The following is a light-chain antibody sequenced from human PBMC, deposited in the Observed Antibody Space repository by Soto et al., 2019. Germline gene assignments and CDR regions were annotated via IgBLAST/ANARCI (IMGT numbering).Light chain of an antibody. CDR2: DVT. CDR3: CSYVGATTYV. V-gene: IGLV2-11*01. Sequence: QSALTQPRSVSGSPGQSVTISCTGTSSDVGGYNYVSWFQQHPGRAPKLIIYDVTKRPSGVPDRFSGSKSGDTASLTISGLQAEDEADYYCCSYVGATTYVFGTGTKVTVL. CDR1: SSDVGGYNY. J-gene: IGLJ1*01.